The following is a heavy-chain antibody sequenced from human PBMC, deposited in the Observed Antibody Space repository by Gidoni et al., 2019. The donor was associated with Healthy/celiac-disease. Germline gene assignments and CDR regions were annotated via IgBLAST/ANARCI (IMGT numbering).Heavy chain of an antibody. D-gene: IGHD2-15*01. Sequence: QVQLQQWGAGLLKPSETLSLTCAVYGGSFSGYYWSWIRQPPGKGLEWIGEINHSGSTNYNPSLKSRVTISVDTSKNQFSLKLSSVTAADTAVYYCARGRGYSHFDYWGQGTLVTVSS. CDR3: ARGRGYSHFDY. CDR1: GGSFSGYY. CDR2: INHSGST. V-gene: IGHV4-34*01. J-gene: IGHJ4*02.